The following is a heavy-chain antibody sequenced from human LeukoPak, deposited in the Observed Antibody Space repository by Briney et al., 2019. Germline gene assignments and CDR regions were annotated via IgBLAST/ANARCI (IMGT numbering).Heavy chain of an antibody. CDR1: GFTFSDYY. CDR2: ISSSGSII. J-gene: IGHJ4*02. V-gene: IGHV3-11*01. Sequence: GGSLRLSCAASGFTFSDYYMTWIRQAPGKGLEWVSYISSSGSIIYYADSVKGRFTISRDNAKNSLYLQMNSLRAEDTAVYSCARVFGGSGYCSSTSCYYFDYWGQGILVTVSS. D-gene: IGHD2-2*01. CDR3: ARVFGGSGYCSSTSCYYFDY.